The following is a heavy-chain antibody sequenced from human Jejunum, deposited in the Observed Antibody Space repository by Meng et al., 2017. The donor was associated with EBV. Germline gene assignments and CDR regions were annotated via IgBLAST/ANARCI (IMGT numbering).Heavy chain of an antibody. CDR1: GFTCSSYA. Sequence: LGSGRGWVPLGGSLRLSCAASGFTCSSYAMSWVRQAPGEVLEWVSHISGTGGSTYYADSVKGRFTASRDNSKNTLYLQMNSLRADDTAVYYCVRDGYNYIPFDYWGQGTLVTVSS. V-gene: IGHV3-23*01. CDR2: ISGTGGST. J-gene: IGHJ4*02. D-gene: IGHD5-24*01. CDR3: VRDGYNYIPFDY.